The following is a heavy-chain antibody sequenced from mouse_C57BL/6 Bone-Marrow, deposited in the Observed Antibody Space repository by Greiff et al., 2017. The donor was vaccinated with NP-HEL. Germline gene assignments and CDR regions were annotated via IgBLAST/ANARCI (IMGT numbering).Heavy chain of an antibody. CDR1: GYTFTDYN. Sequence: EVKLQQSGPELVKPGASVKIPCKASGYTFTDYNMDWVKQSHGKSLEWIGDINPNNGGTIYNQKFKGKATLTVDKSSSTAYMELRSLTSEDTAVYYCARSEPRGWYFDVWGTGTTVTVSS. V-gene: IGHV1-18*01. CDR2: INPNNGGT. J-gene: IGHJ1*03. CDR3: ARSEPRGWYFDV.